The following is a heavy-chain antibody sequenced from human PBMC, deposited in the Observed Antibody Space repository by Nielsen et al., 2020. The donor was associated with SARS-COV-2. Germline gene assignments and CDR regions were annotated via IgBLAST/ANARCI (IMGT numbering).Heavy chain of an antibody. CDR3: ARDHFTYYSYYGMDV. CDR1: GFTFSSYA. D-gene: IGHD2/OR15-2a*01. CDR2: ISYDGSNK. J-gene: IGHJ6*02. V-gene: IGHV3-30-3*01. Sequence: GGSLRLSCAASGFTFSSYAMHWVRQAPGKGLEWVAVISYDGSNKYYADSVKGRFTISRDNSKNTLYLQMNSLRAEDTAVYYCARDHFTYYSYYGMDVWGQGTTVTVSS.